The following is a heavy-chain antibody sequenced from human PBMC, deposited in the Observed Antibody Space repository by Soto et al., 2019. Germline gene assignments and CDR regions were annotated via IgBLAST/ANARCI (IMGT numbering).Heavy chain of an antibody. CDR2: IKSETDGGTT. Sequence: GGSLRLSCAASGFPFNNAWMSWVRQAPGGGLEWVARIKSETDGGTTDYAAPVEGRFTISRDDSKNTLYLQMNSLKTEDTAVYYCTTVLWPWGQGTLVTVSS. V-gene: IGHV3-15*01. J-gene: IGHJ5*02. D-gene: IGHD3-10*01. CDR3: TTVLWP. CDR1: GFPFNNAW.